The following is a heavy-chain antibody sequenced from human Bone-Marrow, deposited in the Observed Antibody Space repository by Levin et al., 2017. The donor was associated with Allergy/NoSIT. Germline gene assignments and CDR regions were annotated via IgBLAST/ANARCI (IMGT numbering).Heavy chain of an antibody. Sequence: GESLKISCAASGLTVNSHFMTWVRQAPGKGLEWVSPLYAGGSTYYADSVKDRFTISRDDSKNTLYLQMNNLRAEDTAVYYCARDLIYDFWSGTTYGMDVWGQGATVTVSS. D-gene: IGHD3-3*01. J-gene: IGHJ6*02. V-gene: IGHV3-66*01. CDR2: LYAGGST. CDR3: ARDLIYDFWSGTTYGMDV. CDR1: GLTVNSHF.